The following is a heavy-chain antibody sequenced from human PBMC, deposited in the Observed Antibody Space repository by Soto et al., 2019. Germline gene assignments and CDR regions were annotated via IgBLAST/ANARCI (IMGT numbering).Heavy chain of an antibody. V-gene: IGHV3-48*03. Sequence: GGSLRLSCAASGFTFSSYEMNWVRQAPGKGLEWVSYISSSGSTIYYADSVKGRFTISRDNAKNSLYLQMNSLRAEDTAVYYCARDPGGYCSGGSCYSDNWFDPWGQGTLVTVS. J-gene: IGHJ5*02. D-gene: IGHD2-15*01. CDR1: GFTFSSYE. CDR2: ISSSGSTI. CDR3: ARDPGGYCSGGSCYSDNWFDP.